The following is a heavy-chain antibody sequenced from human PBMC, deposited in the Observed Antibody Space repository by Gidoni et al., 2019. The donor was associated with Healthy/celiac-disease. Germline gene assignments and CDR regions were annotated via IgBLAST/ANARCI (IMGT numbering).Heavy chain of an antibody. CDR2: ISYDGSNK. D-gene: IGHD6-13*01. CDR3: AKVLGGAIPAAGTADY. CDR1: GFTFSSYG. Sequence: QVQLVESGGGVVQPGRSLRPPCAASGFTFSSYGMHWVRQAPGKGLGWVAVISYDGSNKYYADSVKGRFTISRDNSKNTLYLQMNSLRAEDTAVYYCAKVLGGAIPAAGTADYWGQGTLVTVSS. V-gene: IGHV3-30*18. J-gene: IGHJ4*02.